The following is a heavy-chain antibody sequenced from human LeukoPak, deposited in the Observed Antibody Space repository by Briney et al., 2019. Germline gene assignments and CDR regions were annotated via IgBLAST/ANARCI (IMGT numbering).Heavy chain of an antibody. V-gene: IGHV5-51*01. J-gene: IGHJ5*02. CDR1: GHSFTSYW. CDR2: IYPGDSDT. Sequence: GESLKISCKDSGHSFTSYWIAWVRQMPGKGLEWMGIIYPGDSDTRYSPSFQGQVTISADKSISTAYLHWTSLKPSDSAMYYCARHTGPRFDPWGQGTLVTVSS. CDR3: ARHTGPRFDP.